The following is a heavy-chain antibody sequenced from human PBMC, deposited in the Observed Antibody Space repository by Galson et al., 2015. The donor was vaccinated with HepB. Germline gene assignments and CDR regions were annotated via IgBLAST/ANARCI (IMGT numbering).Heavy chain of an antibody. Sequence: LSLTCTVSGGSISSGGYYWSWIRQHPGKGLEWIGYIYYSGSTYYNPSLKSRVTISVDTSKNQFSLKLSSVTAADTAVYYCARFVYCSSTSCYRDDAFDIWGQGTMVTVSS. CDR2: IYYSGST. J-gene: IGHJ3*02. CDR1: GGSISSGGYY. D-gene: IGHD2-2*01. V-gene: IGHV4-31*03. CDR3: ARFVYCSSTSCYRDDAFDI.